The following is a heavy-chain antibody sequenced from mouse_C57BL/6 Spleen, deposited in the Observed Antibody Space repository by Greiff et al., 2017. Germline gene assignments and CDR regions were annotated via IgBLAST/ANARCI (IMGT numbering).Heavy chain of an antibody. CDR2: IIFDGSST. Sequence: EVQVVESEGGLVQPGSSMKLSCTASGFTFSDYYMAWVRQVPEKGLEWVANIIFDGSSTYYLDSLKSRFFISRDNAKNLLYLQMSSLKSEDTATYYCARDVGYWDAMGDWGQGTSVTVSS. V-gene: IGHV5-16*01. CDR3: ARDVGYWDAMGD. J-gene: IGHJ4*01. D-gene: IGHD2-3*01. CDR1: GFTFSDYY.